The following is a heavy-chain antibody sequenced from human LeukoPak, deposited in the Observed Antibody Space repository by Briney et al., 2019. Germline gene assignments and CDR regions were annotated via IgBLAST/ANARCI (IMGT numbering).Heavy chain of an antibody. D-gene: IGHD3-10*01. CDR3: AREEKVRGVLADY. CDR1: GFTFSSYA. J-gene: IGHJ4*02. V-gene: IGHV3-30-3*01. Sequence: GGSLRLSCAASGFTFSSYAMHWVRQAPGKGLEWVAVISYDGSNKYYADSVKGRFTISRDNSKNTLYLQMNSLRAEDTAVYYCAREEKVRGVLADYWGQGTLVTVSS. CDR2: ISYDGSNK.